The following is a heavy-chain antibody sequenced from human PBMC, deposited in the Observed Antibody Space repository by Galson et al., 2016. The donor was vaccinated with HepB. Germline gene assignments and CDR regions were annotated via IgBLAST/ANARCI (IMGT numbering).Heavy chain of an antibody. J-gene: IGHJ5*02. D-gene: IGHD3-16*01. V-gene: IGHV3-9*01. CDR3: AARLGESLES. CDR1: GFTFDDYA. Sequence: SLRLSCAASGFTFDDYAMHWVRQAPGKGLEWVSGISWNSETIGYADSVKGRFTTSRDNAENSVYLQLNSLRAEDTALYYCAARLGESLESWGQGTQVTVSS. CDR2: ISWNSETI.